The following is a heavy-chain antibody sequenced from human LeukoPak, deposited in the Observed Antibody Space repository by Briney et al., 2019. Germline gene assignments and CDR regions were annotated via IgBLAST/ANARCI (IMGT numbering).Heavy chain of an antibody. D-gene: IGHD5-12*01. CDR1: GYTFTGYY. CDR2: INPNSGGT. Sequence: ASVKVSCKASGYTFTGYYMHWVRQAPGQGLEWMGWINPNSGGTNYAQKFQGRVTMTRDTSISTAYMELSRLRSDDTAVYYCARVRKGGPRWEHGMDVWGQGTTVTVSS. V-gene: IGHV1-2*02. J-gene: IGHJ6*02. CDR3: ARVRKGGPRWEHGMDV.